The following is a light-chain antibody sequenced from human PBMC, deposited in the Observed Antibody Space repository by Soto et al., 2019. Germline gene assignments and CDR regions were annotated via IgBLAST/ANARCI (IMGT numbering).Light chain of an antibody. V-gene: IGLV1-51*01. J-gene: IGLJ2*01. CDR1: SSNIGNNY. Sequence: QSVLTQPPSVSAAPGQKVTISCSGSSSNIGNNYVSWYQQLPGTAPKLLIYDNNERPSGIPDRFSGSKSGTSATLGITGLQTGDEADYYCATSDSSLSAGVFGGGTQLTVL. CDR2: DNN. CDR3: ATSDSSLSAGV.